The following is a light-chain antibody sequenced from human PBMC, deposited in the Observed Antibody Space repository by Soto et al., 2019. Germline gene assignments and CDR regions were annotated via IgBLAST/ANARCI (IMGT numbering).Light chain of an antibody. Sequence: EFVLTQSPGTLSLSQGERATLSCRASQTVRNNYLAWYQQKPGQAPRLLIYDASSRATGIPDRFSGGGSGTDFTLTISRLEPEDFAVYYCQQYSSLWTFGQGTKVDI. V-gene: IGKV3-20*01. J-gene: IGKJ1*01. CDR2: DAS. CDR1: QTVRNNY. CDR3: QQYSSLWT.